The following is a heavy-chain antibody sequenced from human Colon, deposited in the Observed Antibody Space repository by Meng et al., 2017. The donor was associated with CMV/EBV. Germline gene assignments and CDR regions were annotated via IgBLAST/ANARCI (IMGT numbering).Heavy chain of an antibody. CDR3: ARGWVRDRSSLHFDY. V-gene: IGHV4-34*01. D-gene: IGHD6-6*01. J-gene: IGHJ4*02. Sequence: HLPQWSAGLLKTSDTLSLNCALYGGSFTNYYWSWIRQLPGKGLEWISEINHSGTTYYNPSLKSRVTLSLDSSTNQFSLKLSSVTAADAAIYYCARGWVRDRSSLHFDYWGQGTLVTVSS. CDR2: INHSGTT. CDR1: GGSFTNYY.